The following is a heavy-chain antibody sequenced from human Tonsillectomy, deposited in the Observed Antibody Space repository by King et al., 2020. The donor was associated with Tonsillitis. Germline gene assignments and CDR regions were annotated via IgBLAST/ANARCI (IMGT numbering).Heavy chain of an antibody. J-gene: IGHJ4*02. CDR2: MYTSGSA. D-gene: IGHD2-21*01. V-gene: IGHV4-61*02. CDR1: GGSINSGSYS. Sequence: QVQLQESGPGLVKPSQTLSLTCTVSGGSINSGSYSWGLIRQPAGRGLEWIGRMYTSGSANYNPSLKNRATLSVDTSKNQFSLKLSSVTAADTAIYYCASRASTDYWGQGVLVTVSS. CDR3: ASRASTDY.